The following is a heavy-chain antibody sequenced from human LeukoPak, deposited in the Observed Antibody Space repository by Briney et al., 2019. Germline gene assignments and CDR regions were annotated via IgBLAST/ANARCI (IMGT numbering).Heavy chain of an antibody. CDR3: AKRSVGSSGYDY. D-gene: IGHD6-19*01. V-gene: IGHV3-23*01. J-gene: IGHJ4*02. CDR2: ISGSGGST. CDR1: GFTFSSYA. Sequence: PGGSLRLSCAASGFTFSSYAMSWVRQAPGKGLEWVSAISGSGGSTYYADSVKGRFTISRGNSKNTLYLQMNSLRAEDTAVYYCAKRSVGSSGYDYWGQGTLVTVSS.